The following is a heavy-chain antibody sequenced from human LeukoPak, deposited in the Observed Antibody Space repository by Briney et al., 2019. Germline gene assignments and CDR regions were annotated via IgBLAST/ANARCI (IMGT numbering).Heavy chain of an antibody. D-gene: IGHD2-15*01. Sequence: GGSLRLSCAASGFTFSSYWMSRVRQAPGKGLEWVANIKQDGSEKYYVDSVKGRFTISRDNAKNSLYLQMNSLRAEDTAVYYCARDESWYSTPYFDYWGQGTLVTVSS. CDR2: IKQDGSEK. V-gene: IGHV3-7*01. CDR3: ARDESWYSTPYFDY. CDR1: GFTFSSYW. J-gene: IGHJ4*02.